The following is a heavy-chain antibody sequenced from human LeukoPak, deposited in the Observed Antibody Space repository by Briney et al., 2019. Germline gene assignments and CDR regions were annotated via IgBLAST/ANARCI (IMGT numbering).Heavy chain of an antibody. D-gene: IGHD3-22*01. CDR1: GYTFTGYY. J-gene: IGHJ4*02. CDR2: INPNSGGT. V-gene: IGHV1-2*02. Sequence: GASVKVSCKASGYTFTGYYMHWVRQAPGQGLEWMGWINPNSGGTNYAQKFQGRVTMTRDTSISTAYMELSRLRSDDTAVYYCARGDDSSGYYPGGYFDYWGQGTLVTVSS. CDR3: ARGDDSSGYYPGGYFDY.